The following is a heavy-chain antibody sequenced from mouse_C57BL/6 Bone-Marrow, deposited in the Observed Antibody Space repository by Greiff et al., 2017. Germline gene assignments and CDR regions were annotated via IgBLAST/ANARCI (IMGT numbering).Heavy chain of an antibody. CDR2: IWSDGST. CDR1: GFSLTSYG. D-gene: IGHD2-4*01. Sequence: VQVVESGPGLVAPSQSLSITCTVSGFSLTSYGVHWVRQPPGKGLEWLVVIWSDGSTTYNSALKSRLSISKDNSKIQVFLKMNSLQTDDTAMYYCARQGIYYDYDDYAMDYWGQGTSVTVSS. CDR3: ARQGIYYDYDDYAMDY. V-gene: IGHV2-6-1*01. J-gene: IGHJ4*01.